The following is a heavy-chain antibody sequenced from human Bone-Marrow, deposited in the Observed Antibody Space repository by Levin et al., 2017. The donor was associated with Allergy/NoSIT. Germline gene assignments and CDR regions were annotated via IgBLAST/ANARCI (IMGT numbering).Heavy chain of an antibody. Sequence: GESLKISCKVSGHTLIELAMHWVRQAPGKGLEWMGGYDPEDGETNYAQKFRGRVIMTEDTSTDTAYMELSSLRSEDTAVYYCATKNDYGDYGGGWYFDLWGRGTLVTVSS. D-gene: IGHD4-17*01. CDR3: ATKNDYGDYGGGWYFDL. V-gene: IGHV1-24*01. CDR2: YDPEDGET. J-gene: IGHJ2*01. CDR1: GHTLIELA.